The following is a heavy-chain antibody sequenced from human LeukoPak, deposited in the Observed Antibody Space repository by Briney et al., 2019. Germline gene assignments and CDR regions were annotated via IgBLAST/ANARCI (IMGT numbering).Heavy chain of an antibody. CDR2: ISPSGGIT. Sequence: GGSLRLSCAASGFTFSSHGMNWVRQAPGKGLEWVSGISPSGGITYYTDSAKGRFTISRDNSKNTQSLQMNSLRAEDTAVYYCAKDDDWGRYKHWGQGTLVTVSS. CDR1: GFTFSSHG. J-gene: IGHJ1*01. D-gene: IGHD3-16*01. CDR3: AKDDDWGRYKH. V-gene: IGHV3-23*01.